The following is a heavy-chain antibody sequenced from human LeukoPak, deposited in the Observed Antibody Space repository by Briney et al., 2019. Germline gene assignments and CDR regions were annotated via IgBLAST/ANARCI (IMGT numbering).Heavy chain of an antibody. CDR2: ISCSRSTK. J-gene: IGHJ4*02. CDR3: ARGSAVAGTGDY. D-gene: IGHD6-19*01. CDR1: GFTFSIYS. V-gene: IGHV3-48*04. Sequence: PGGSLRLSCATSGFTFSIYSMNWVRQAPGKGLEWVSFISCSRSTKYYADSVKGRFTISRDNAKNTLYLQMNSLRAEDTAVYYCARGSAVAGTGDYWGQGTLVTVSS.